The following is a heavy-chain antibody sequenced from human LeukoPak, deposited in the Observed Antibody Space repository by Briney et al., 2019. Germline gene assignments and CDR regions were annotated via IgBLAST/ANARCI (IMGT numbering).Heavy chain of an antibody. J-gene: IGHJ4*02. V-gene: IGHV4-59*01. Sequence: PSKTLSLTCTVSGGSISSYYWSWIRQPPGKGLEWIGYIYYSGSTNYNPSLKSRVTISVDTSKNQFSLKLSSVTAADTAVYYCARGAFHFDYWGQGTLVTVSS. CDR1: GGSISSYY. CDR2: IYYSGST. CDR3: ARGAFHFDY.